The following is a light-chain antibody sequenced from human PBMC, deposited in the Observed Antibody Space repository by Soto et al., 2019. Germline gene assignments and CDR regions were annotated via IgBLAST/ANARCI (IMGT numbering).Light chain of an antibody. J-gene: IGKJ5*01. V-gene: IGKV3-11*01. CDR1: QSVSSY. CDR3: QQRSNWIT. Sequence: EIVLTQSPATLSLSPGERATLSCRASQSVSSYLAWYQQKPGQAPRLLIYDASNRATGIPARFSGSESGTDFPLTISSLEPEEFAVYYCQQRSNWITFGQGKRLEI. CDR2: DAS.